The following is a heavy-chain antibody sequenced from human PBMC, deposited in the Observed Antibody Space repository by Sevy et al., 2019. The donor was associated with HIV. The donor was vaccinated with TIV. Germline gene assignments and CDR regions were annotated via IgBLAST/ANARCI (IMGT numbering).Heavy chain of an antibody. D-gene: IGHD2-15*01. CDR3: AKDLEDIVVVVAQNRGPLRGLDY. CDR1: GFTFSSYG. J-gene: IGHJ4*01. V-gene: IGHV3-30*02. CDR2: IRYDGSNK. Sequence: GGSLRLSCAASGFTFSSYGMHWVRQAPGKGLEWVAFIRYDGSNKYYADSVKGRFTISRDNSKNTLYLQMNSLRAEDTAVYYCAKDLEDIVVVVAQNRGPLRGLDYWGHGTLVTVSS.